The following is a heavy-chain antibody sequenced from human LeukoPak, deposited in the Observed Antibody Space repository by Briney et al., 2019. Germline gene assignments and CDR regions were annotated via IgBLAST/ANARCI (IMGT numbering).Heavy chain of an antibody. CDR1: GFTFRNFW. J-gene: IGHJ4*02. D-gene: IGHD4/OR15-4a*01. V-gene: IGHV3-7*01. CDR3: ARDGAGLIFPTDS. CDR2: MKEDASKI. Sequence: PGGSLRLSCAASGFTFRNFWISWVRQAPGKGLEWVADMKEDASKIYYLDSVKGRFTISRDNAKNSLYLQMNSLRAEDTAVYYCARDGAGLIFPTDSRGQGTLVTVSS.